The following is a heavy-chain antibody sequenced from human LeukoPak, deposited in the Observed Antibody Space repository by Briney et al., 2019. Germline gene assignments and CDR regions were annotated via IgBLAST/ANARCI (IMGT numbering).Heavy chain of an antibody. CDR2: INPNSGGT. D-gene: IGHD6-6*01. V-gene: IGHV1-2*02. CDR1: GYTFTGYY. Sequence: ASVKVSCKASGYTFTGYYMHWVRQAPGQGLEWMGWINPNSGGTNYAQRFQGRVTMTRDTSISTAYMELSRLRSDDTAVYYCASTYSSSSGWFDPWGQGTLVTVSS. CDR3: ASTYSSSSGWFDP. J-gene: IGHJ5*02.